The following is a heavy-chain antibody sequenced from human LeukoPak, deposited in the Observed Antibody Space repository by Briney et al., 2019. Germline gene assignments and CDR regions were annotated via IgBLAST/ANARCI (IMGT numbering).Heavy chain of an antibody. Sequence: VASVTVSCKASGYTFTSYDINCVRQATGEGLEWMGWMNPNSGNTGYAQKFQGRVTMTRNTSISTAHMELSSLRSEDTAVYYCARGFGSGSYYNVDSDYWGQGTLVTVSS. CDR2: MNPNSGNT. CDR3: ARGFGSGSYYNVDSDY. J-gene: IGHJ4*02. CDR1: GYTFTSYD. D-gene: IGHD3-10*01. V-gene: IGHV1-8*01.